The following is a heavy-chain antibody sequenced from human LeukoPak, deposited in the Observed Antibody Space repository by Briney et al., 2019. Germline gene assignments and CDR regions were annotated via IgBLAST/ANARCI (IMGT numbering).Heavy chain of an antibody. D-gene: IGHD6-19*01. V-gene: IGHV3-30*18. Sequence: GALRLSCAASGFTFSGYGMHWVRQAPGKGLEWVAVISYDGSNKYYADSVKGRFTISRDNSKNTLYLQMNSLRAEDTAVYYCANGHSSGWYGDDYWGQGTLVTVSS. CDR2: ISYDGSNK. CDR3: ANGHSSGWYGDDY. J-gene: IGHJ4*02. CDR1: GFTFSGYG.